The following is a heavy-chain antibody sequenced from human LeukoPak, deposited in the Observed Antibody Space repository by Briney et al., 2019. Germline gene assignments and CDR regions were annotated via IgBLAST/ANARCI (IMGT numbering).Heavy chain of an antibody. J-gene: IGHJ4*02. CDR1: GYTLTELS. D-gene: IGHD3-10*02. Sequence: ASVKVSCKVSGYTLTELSMHWVRQAPGKGLEWMGGFDPEDGETIYAQKFQGRVTMTEDTSTDTAYMELSSLRSEDTAVYYCACSGSYYKSIDYFDYWGQGTMVTVSS. CDR2: FDPEDGET. CDR3: ACSGSYYKSIDYFDY. V-gene: IGHV1-24*01.